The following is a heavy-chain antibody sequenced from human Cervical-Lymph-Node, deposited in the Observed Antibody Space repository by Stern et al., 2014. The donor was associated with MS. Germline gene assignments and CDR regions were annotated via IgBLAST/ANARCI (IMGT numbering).Heavy chain of an antibody. CDR2: IRTKANNYAT. CDR3: TRTKNLAAFAF. V-gene: IGHV3-73*01. D-gene: IGHD6-25*01. J-gene: IGHJ4*02. CDR1: GLTFDASA. Sequence: VQLVQSGGDLVQPGGSLKLSCATSGLTFDASAMHWVRQAPGKGLEWVGRIRTKANNYATAYAASVKGRSFVSRNDSMNVGELQRTGLKPKDTAFYFCTRTKNLAAFAFWGRGP.